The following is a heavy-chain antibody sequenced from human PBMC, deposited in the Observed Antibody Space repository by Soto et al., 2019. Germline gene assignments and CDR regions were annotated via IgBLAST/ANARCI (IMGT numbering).Heavy chain of an antibody. J-gene: IGHJ1*01. CDR2: LSWNSGNI. D-gene: IGHD3-3*01. CDR1: GFAFDQYA. CDR3: AKALGSSFLYNAEYFHY. V-gene: IGHV3-9*01. Sequence: EVQLVESGGGLVQPGRPLRLSCAASGFAFDQYAMHWVRQAPGKGLEWVSVLSWNSGNIGYADSVKGRFTISRDNAKNSLYLQMNSLRAEDTALYYCAKALGSSFLYNAEYFHYWGQGTLVTVSS.